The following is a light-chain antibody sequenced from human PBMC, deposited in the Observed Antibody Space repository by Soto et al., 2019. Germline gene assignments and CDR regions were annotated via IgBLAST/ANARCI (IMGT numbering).Light chain of an antibody. CDR2: GAS. Sequence: EIVMTQCPATLSVSPGERATLSCRASQSVSSNLAWYQQKPGQAPRLLIYGASTRATGIPARFSGSGSGTEFTLTISSLQSEDFAVYYCQENTDRHPLPPFGQGTKVDIK. CDR1: QSVSSN. V-gene: IGKV3-15*01. J-gene: IGKJ1*01. CDR3: QENTDRHPLPP.